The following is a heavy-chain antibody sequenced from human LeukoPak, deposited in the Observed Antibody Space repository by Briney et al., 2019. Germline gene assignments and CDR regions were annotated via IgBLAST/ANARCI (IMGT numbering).Heavy chain of an antibody. CDR1: GGAISTAGYY. V-gene: IGHV4-31*03. CDR2: IYYSGNT. CDR3: ARDQSGSGSYTDDYYAMDV. J-gene: IGHJ6*04. D-gene: IGHD3-10*01. Sequence: SETLSLTCSVSGGAISTAGYYWSWIRQHPGKGLEWIGYIYYSGNTYYNPSLKSRVTISVDTSKNQFSLELSSVTAADTAIYYCARDQSGSGSYTDDYYAMDVWGKGTTVSVSS.